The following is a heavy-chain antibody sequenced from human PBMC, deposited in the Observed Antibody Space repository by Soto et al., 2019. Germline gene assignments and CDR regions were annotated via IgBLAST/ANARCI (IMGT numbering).Heavy chain of an antibody. Sequence: EVQLLESGGGLVQPGGSLRLSCAASGFSFSTYSMAWVRQAPGKGPEWVSGLSHGGAYTFYADSVKGRFTISVVISQNTVYLQMNSLRTEDTAVYYCAKWSGYGDAWGQGTLVTVSS. CDR2: LSHGGAYT. J-gene: IGHJ4*02. CDR1: GFSFSTYS. D-gene: IGHD4-17*01. V-gene: IGHV3-23*01. CDR3: AKWSGYGDA.